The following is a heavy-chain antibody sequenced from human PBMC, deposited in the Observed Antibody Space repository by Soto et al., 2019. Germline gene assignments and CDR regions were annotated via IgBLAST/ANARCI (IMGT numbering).Heavy chain of an antibody. CDR2: IYYSGST. CDR1: GGSISSYY. Sequence: SETLSLTGTVSGGSISSYYWSWIRQPPGKGLEWIGYIYYSGSTNYNPSLKSRVTISVDTSKNQFSLKLSSVTAADTAVYYCAGGFGELMSHWFDPWGQGTLVTVSS. J-gene: IGHJ5*02. D-gene: IGHD3-10*01. V-gene: IGHV4-59*12. CDR3: AGGFGELMSHWFDP.